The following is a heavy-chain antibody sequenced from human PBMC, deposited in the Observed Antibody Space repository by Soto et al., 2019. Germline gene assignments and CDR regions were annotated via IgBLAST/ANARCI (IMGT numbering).Heavy chain of an antibody. Sequence: GGSLRLSCAVSGFTFSNYEMNWVRQAPGKGLEWVSYISSSGSNIYYADSVKGQFTISRDNAKNSLHLQMNSLRAEDTAVYYCERVGSPYDKSGDYDYWGQGTLVTVYS. D-gene: IGHD3-22*01. CDR3: ERVGSPYDKSGDYDY. CDR2: ISSSGSNI. V-gene: IGHV3-48*03. J-gene: IGHJ4*02. CDR1: GFTFSNYE.